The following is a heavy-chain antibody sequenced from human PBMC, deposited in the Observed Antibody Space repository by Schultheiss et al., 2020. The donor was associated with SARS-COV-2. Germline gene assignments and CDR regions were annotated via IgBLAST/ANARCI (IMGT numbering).Heavy chain of an antibody. CDR1: GGSISSGGYY. Sequence: SETLSLTCALSGGSISSGGYYWSWIRQHPGKGLEWIGYIYYSGSTYYNPSLKSRVTISVDTSKNQFSLKLSSVTAADTAVYYCARDKHCSSTSCITGHYYYGMDVWGQGTTVTVSS. V-gene: IGHV4-31*11. J-gene: IGHJ6*02. CDR2: IYYSGST. D-gene: IGHD2-2*01. CDR3: ARDKHCSSTSCITGHYYYGMDV.